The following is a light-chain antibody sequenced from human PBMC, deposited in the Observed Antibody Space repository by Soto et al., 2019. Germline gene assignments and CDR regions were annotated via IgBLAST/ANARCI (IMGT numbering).Light chain of an antibody. Sequence: SYELTQPSSVSVSPGQTATITCSGDVLAKKYARWFRQKPGQAPVVVIYKDSERPSGIPERFSGSSSGTTVTLTISGAQVEDEADYYCYSAADNRGVFGGGTKLTVL. J-gene: IGLJ3*02. V-gene: IGLV3-27*01. CDR2: KDS. CDR3: YSAADNRGV. CDR1: VLAKKY.